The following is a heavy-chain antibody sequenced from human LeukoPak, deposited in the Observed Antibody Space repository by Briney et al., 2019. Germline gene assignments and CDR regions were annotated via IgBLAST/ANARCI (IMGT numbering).Heavy chain of an antibody. CDR2: IIPFFDTT. CDR3: ARDHVFITFGGVIVGYYFDY. J-gene: IGHJ4*02. D-gene: IGHD3-16*02. CDR1: GGTFSSSA. Sequence: SVKVSCKASGGTFSSSAFNWVRQAPGHGLEWMGWIIPFFDTTNYAQRFQGRVTITADESTSTAYMELSSLRSDDTAVYYCARDHVFITFGGVIVGYYFDYWGQGTLVTVSS. V-gene: IGHV1-69*13.